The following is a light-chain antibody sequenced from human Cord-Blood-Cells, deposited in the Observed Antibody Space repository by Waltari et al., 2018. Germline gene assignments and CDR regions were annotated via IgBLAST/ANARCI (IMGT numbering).Light chain of an antibody. J-gene: IGKJ1*01. CDR1: QSISSY. CDR2: AAS. Sequence: DIQMTQSPSSLYASVGDRVTITCRASQSISSYLNWYQQKPGKAPKLLIYAASSLQSGVPSRFSGSGSWTDFTLTISSLQPEDFATYYCQQSYSTPRTFGQGTKVEIK. CDR3: QQSYSTPRT. V-gene: IGKV1-39*01.